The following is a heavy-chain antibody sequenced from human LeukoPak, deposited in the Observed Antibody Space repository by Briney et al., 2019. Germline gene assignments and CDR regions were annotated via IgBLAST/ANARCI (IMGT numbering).Heavy chain of an antibody. J-gene: IGHJ6*02. CDR2: ISGSGGST. V-gene: IGHV3-23*01. Sequence: QPGGSLRLSCAASGFTFGSYAMSWVRQAPGKGLEWVSAISGSGGSTYYADSVKGRFTISRDNSKNTLYLQMNSLRAEDTALYYCARDLHYYVAMAVWGQGTTVTVSS. CDR3: ARDLHYYVAMAV. D-gene: IGHD3-10*02. CDR1: GFTFGSYA.